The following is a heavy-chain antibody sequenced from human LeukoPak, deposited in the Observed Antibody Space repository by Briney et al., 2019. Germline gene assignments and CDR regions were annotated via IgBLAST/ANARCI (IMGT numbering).Heavy chain of an antibody. V-gene: IGHV6-1*01. CDR1: GDSVSSNSVA. D-gene: IGHD2/OR15-2a*01. CDR2: AFYRSKWYN. J-gene: IGHJ3*02. Sequence: PSQTLSLTCALSGDSVSSNSVAWNWLRQSPSRGLEWLGRAFYRSKWYNDYAVSVKSLITSNPDTSKYQLSMQLSSVTPEDTAVYYCARGKYSAFDIWGQGTMVTVSS. CDR3: ARGKYSAFDI.